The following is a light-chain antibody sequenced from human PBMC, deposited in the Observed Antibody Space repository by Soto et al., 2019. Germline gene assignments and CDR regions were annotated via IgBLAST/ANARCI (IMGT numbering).Light chain of an antibody. J-gene: IGKJ1*01. Sequence: EIVLTQSPATLSLSPGGRATLSCRASQSVSSYLAWYQQKPGQAPRLVIYHASNRATGIPARFSGSGSGTDFTLTISSLEPEDFAVYYCQQRSNWPRTFGQGTKV. CDR2: HAS. CDR3: QQRSNWPRT. V-gene: IGKV3-11*01. CDR1: QSVSSY.